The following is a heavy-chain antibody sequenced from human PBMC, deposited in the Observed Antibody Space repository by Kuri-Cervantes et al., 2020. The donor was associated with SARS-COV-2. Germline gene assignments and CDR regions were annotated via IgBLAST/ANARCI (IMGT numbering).Heavy chain of an antibody. Sequence: GGSLRLSCAASGFTVSSNYMSWVRQAPGKGLEWVSVIYSGGSTYYADSVKGRFTISRDNSKNTLYLQTNSLRAEDTAVYYCAKDRIGVFGVEYYYGMDVWGQGTTVTVSS. D-gene: IGHD3-3*01. CDR1: GFTVSSNY. CDR3: AKDRIGVFGVEYYYGMDV. J-gene: IGHJ6*02. V-gene: IGHV3-53*05. CDR2: IYSGGST.